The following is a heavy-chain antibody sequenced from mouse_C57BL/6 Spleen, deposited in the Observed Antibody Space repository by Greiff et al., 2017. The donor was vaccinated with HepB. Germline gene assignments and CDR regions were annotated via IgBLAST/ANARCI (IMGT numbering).Heavy chain of an antibody. CDR1: GYTFTSYW. CDR2: IYPGSGST. V-gene: IGHV1-55*01. D-gene: IGHD2-1*01. Sequence: QVQLQQPGAELVKPGASVKMSCKASGYTFTSYWITWVKQRPGQGLEWIGDIYPGSGSTNYNEKFKSKATLTVDTSSSTAYMQLSSLTSEDSAVYYCARGGNYRYYAMDYWGQGTSVTVSS. CDR3: ARGGNYRYYAMDY. J-gene: IGHJ4*01.